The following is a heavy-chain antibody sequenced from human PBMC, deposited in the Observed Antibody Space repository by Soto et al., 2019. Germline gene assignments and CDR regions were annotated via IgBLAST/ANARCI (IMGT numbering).Heavy chain of an antibody. CDR1: GFTFSSYA. V-gene: IGHV3-23*01. CDR3: AKDKFPTPDAFDI. Sequence: GGSLRLSCASSGFTFSSYAMSWVRQAPGKGLEWVSAITGSGGCTYYADSVKRRSTISRDNPKHTLYLPMNSLRAEDTAVYYCAKDKFPTPDAFDIWGQGTMVTVSS. D-gene: IGHD2-15*01. J-gene: IGHJ3*02. CDR2: ITGSGGCT.